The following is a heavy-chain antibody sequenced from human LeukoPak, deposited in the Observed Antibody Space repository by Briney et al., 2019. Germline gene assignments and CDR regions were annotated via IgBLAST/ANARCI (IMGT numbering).Heavy chain of an antibody. CDR3: ARDSRQWPVPGNWFDP. CDR2: IYSGGST. J-gene: IGHJ5*02. Sequence: GGSLRLSCAASGFTVSSNYMSWVRQAPGKGLEWVSVIYSGGSTYYADSVKGRFTISRDNSKNTLYLQMNSLRAEDTAVYYCARDSRQWPVPGNWFDPLGQGTLVTVSS. CDR1: GFTVSSNY. D-gene: IGHD6-19*01. V-gene: IGHV3-66*01.